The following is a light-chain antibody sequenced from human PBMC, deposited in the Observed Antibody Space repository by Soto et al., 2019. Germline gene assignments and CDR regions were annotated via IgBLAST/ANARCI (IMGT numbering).Light chain of an antibody. J-gene: IGKJ4*01. Sequence: ETVMTQSPATLSVSPGERATLSCRASQSVSANLVWYQQKPAQPPRLLIYGASTRASGTPARFSGSGSGTEFTLTISSLQSEDFAVYYCQQYNNWPPLTFGGGTKVEVK. CDR2: GAS. CDR1: QSVSAN. CDR3: QQYNNWPPLT. V-gene: IGKV3-15*01.